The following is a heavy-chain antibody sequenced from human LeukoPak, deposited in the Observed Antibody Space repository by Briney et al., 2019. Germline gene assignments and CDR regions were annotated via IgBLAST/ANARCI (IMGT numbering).Heavy chain of an antibody. CDR1: GFPFNSYA. V-gene: IGHV3-30-3*01. D-gene: IGHD1-1*01. J-gene: IGHJ4*02. Sequence: GGSLRLSCAASGFPFNSYAVHWVRQAPGKGLEWVAVISYDGSDKYYADSVKGRFTISRDHSKNTLYLQMNSLRPEDTSVYYCARGTTSSISGGSYYWGQGTLVTVSS. CDR2: ISYDGSDK. CDR3: ARGTTSSISGGSYY.